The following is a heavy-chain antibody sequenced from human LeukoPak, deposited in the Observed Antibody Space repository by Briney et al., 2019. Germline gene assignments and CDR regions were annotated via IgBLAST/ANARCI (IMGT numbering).Heavy chain of an antibody. Sequence: KPSETLSLTCAVYGGSFSAYYWSWIRQSPGKGLEWIGEIHHSGSTKYNPSLKSQVTISVGMSQSQFSLKLTSVTAADTAVYYCATGEGYNAYWGQGILVTVSS. D-gene: IGHD5-24*01. CDR2: IHHSGST. CDR3: ATGEGYNAY. V-gene: IGHV4-34*01. CDR1: GGSFSAYY. J-gene: IGHJ4*02.